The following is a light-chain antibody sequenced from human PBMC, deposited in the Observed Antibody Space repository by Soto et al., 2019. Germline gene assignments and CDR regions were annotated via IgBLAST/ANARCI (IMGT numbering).Light chain of an antibody. CDR3: QSSDSSNHVV. Sequence: NFMLTQPHSVSESPGKTVTISCTGSSGSIASNYVQWYQQRPGRAPTTVIYEDNQRPSGVPDRFSGSIDSSSNSASLTISGLKTEDEADYYCQSSDSSNHVVFGGGTKLTVL. J-gene: IGLJ2*01. CDR2: EDN. CDR1: SGSIASNY. V-gene: IGLV6-57*02.